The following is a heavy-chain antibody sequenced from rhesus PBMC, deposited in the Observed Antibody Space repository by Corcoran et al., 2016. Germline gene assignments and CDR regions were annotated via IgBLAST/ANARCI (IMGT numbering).Heavy chain of an antibody. Sequence: QVQLQESGPGVVKPSETLSLTCAVSGGSISGRYWWSWIRPPPGKGLEWRGYIYGSSTSTNYTPSLKSRVTISKDTSKNQFSLKLSSVTAADTAVYYCARDSSSPHRTGVIITYFDYWGQGVLVTVSS. CDR3: ARDSSSPHRTGVIITYFDY. J-gene: IGHJ4*01. CDR1: GGSISGRYW. CDR2: IYGSSTST. D-gene: IGHD3-22*01. V-gene: IGHV4S10*01.